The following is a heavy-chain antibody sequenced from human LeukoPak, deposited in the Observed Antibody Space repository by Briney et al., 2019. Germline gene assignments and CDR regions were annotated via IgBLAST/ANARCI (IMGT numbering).Heavy chain of an antibody. V-gene: IGHV4-4*07. Sequence: SETLSLTCTVSGGSISSYYWSWIRQPAGKGLEWIGRVYSTGSTNYNPSLKSRVTMSVDTSKNQFSLRLRSVTAADTAVYYCARQIASAGTAGFDFWGQGALVTVSP. D-gene: IGHD6-13*01. J-gene: IGHJ4*02. CDR1: GGSISSYY. CDR3: ARQIASAGTAGFDF. CDR2: VYSTGST.